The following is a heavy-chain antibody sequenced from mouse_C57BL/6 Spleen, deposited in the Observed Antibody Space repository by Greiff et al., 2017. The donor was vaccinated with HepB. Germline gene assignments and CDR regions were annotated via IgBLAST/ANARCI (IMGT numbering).Heavy chain of an antibody. CDR2: INPNYGTT. CDR1: GYSFTDSN. J-gene: IGHJ1*03. Sequence: VQLQKSGPELVKPGASVKISCKASGYSFTDSNMNWVKQSNGKSLEWIGVINPNYGTTSYNQKFKGKATLTVDQSSSTAYMQLNSLTSEDSAVYYCASITTVVGNWYFDVWGTGTTVTVSS. D-gene: IGHD1-1*01. V-gene: IGHV1-39*01. CDR3: ASITTVVGNWYFDV.